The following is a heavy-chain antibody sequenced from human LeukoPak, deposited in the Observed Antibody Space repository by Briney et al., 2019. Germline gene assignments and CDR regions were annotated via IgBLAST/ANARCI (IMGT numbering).Heavy chain of an antibody. D-gene: IGHD3-9*01. Sequence: PSETLSLTCTVSGGSISSYYWSWIRQPPGKGLEWIGYIYYSGNTNYNPSLKSRVTISVDTSKNQFSLKLSSVTAADTAVYYCARREEYDILTGYQLDYWGQGTLVTVSS. V-gene: IGHV4-59*08. CDR1: GGSISSYY. J-gene: IGHJ4*02. CDR2: IYYSGNT. CDR3: ARREEYDILTGYQLDY.